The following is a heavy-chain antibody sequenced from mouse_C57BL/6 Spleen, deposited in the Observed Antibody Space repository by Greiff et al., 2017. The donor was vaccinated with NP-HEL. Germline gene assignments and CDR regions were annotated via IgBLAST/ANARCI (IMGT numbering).Heavy chain of an antibody. Sequence: QVQLQQPGAELVRPGSSVKLSCKASGYTFTSYWMDWVKQRPGQGLEWIGNIYPSDSETHYNQKFKDKATLTVDKSSSTAYMQLSSLTSEDAAVYYCAREGRLTLGDYYYAMDYWGQGTSVTVSS. D-gene: IGHD3-2*02. J-gene: IGHJ4*01. V-gene: IGHV1-61*01. CDR3: AREGRLTLGDYYYAMDY. CDR2: IYPSDSET. CDR1: GYTFTSYW.